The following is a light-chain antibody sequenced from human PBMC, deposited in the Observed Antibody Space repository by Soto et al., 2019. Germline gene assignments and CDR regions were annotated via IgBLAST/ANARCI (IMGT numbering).Light chain of an antibody. CDR1: QSVSSY. V-gene: IGKV3-11*01. Sequence: EIVLTQSPATLSLSPGERATLSCSASQSVSSYLAWYQQKPGQAPRLLIYGASTRATGIPATFSGSGSGTEFTLTISSLQREDFGTYYCQQTYTYPNTFGQGTRLEIK. CDR3: QQTYTYPNT. CDR2: GAS. J-gene: IGKJ5*01.